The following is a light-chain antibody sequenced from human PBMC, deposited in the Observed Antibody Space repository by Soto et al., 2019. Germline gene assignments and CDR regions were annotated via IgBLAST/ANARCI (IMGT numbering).Light chain of an antibody. CDR3: QQYNNWPPYT. CDR1: QSVSSN. Sequence: EIVMTQSPATLSVSPGERATLSCRASQSVSSNLAWYQQNPGQAPRLLIYGASTRATGIPDRFSGSGSATEFTLTISSRQSEDVAVYSCQQYNNWPPYTFGQGTKLEIK. CDR2: GAS. J-gene: IGKJ2*01. V-gene: IGKV3-15*01.